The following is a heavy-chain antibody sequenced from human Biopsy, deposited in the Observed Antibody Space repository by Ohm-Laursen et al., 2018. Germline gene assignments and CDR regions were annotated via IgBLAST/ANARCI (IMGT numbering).Heavy chain of an antibody. V-gene: IGHV4-4*07. CDR3: ARDRGYYSDRTVPGYFDL. CDR2: IYNTGST. D-gene: IGHD3-22*01. Sequence: SETLSLTCTVSGGFISTYYWNWIRQPAGKALEWIGRIYNTGSTNYNPSLQSRVTMSVDTSKNHFSLRLRSVTPADTAIYYCARDRGYYSDRTVPGYFDLWGRGTLVTVSS. CDR1: GGFISTYY. J-gene: IGHJ2*01.